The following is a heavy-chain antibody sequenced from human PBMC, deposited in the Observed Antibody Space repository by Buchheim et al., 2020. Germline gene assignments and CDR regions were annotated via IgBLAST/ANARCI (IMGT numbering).Heavy chain of an antibody. CDR2: IKQDDSEK. CDR3: ARWILGYSSLYFDS. CDR1: GFTFSSYW. Sequence: EVQLVESGGGLVQPGGSLRLSCVASGFTFSSYWMSWVRQAPGKGLEWVATIKQDDSEKYYVDSVKGRFTISRDNAKNSLYLQMNSLRAEDTAVYYCARWILGYSSLYFDSWGQGTL. J-gene: IGHJ4*02. D-gene: IGHD5-18*01. V-gene: IGHV3-7*01.